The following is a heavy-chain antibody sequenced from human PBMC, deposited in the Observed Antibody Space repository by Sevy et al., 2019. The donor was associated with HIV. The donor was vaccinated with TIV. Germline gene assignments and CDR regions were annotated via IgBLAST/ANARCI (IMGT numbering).Heavy chain of an antibody. Sequence: GGSLRLSCAASGFTFSTYWMSWVRQAPGKGLEWVANIKQEGTEKYYVDSVKGRFTISRDNAKNSLYLQMNSLRAEDTAVYYCARVQVPWGAQVLDLWGRGTLFTVSS. CDR3: ARVQVPWGAQVLDL. V-gene: IGHV3-7*01. J-gene: IGHJ2*01. CDR1: GFTFSTYW. D-gene: IGHD3-16*01. CDR2: IKQEGTEK.